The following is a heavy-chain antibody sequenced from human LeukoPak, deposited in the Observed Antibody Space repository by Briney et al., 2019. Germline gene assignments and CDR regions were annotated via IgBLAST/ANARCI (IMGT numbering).Heavy chain of an antibody. CDR1: GGTFSSYA. J-gene: IGHJ5*02. CDR3: ARVYSGWYLDWFDP. D-gene: IGHD6-19*01. CDR2: IIPIFGTA. V-gene: IGHV1-69*05. Sequence: ASVKVSCKASGGTFSSYAISWVRQAPGQGLEWMGRIIPIFGTANYAQKFQGRVTITTDESTSTAYMELRSLRSDDTAVYYCARVYSGWYLDWFDPWGQGTLVTVSS.